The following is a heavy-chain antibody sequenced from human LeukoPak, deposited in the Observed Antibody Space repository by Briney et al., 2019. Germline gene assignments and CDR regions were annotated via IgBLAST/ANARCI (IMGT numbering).Heavy chain of an antibody. V-gene: IGHV1-2*02. J-gene: IGHJ4*02. Sequence: ASVKVSCKASGYTFTGYYMHWVRQAPGQGLEWMGWINPNSGGTNYAQKFQGRVTMTRDTSISTACMELSRLRSDDTAVYYCARVEVLEMATIDYWGQGTLVTVSS. D-gene: IGHD5-24*01. CDR2: INPNSGGT. CDR3: ARVEVLEMATIDY. CDR1: GYTFTGYY.